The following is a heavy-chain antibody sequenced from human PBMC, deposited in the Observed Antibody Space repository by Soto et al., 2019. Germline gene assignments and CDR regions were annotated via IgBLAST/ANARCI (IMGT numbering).Heavy chain of an antibody. J-gene: IGHJ4*02. Sequence: QVQLQESGPGLVKPSQTVSLTCSVSGGSISSGGHYWSWIRQHPGKGLEWIGYIYYTGSTYYNPSLKSRVSISVDTSENQFSPKLRSVTAADTAVYYCARAGPYDFWSGYPFEYWGQGTLVTVSS. V-gene: IGHV4-31*03. CDR3: ARAGPYDFWSGYPFEY. CDR2: IYYTGST. CDR1: GGSISSGGHY. D-gene: IGHD3-3*01.